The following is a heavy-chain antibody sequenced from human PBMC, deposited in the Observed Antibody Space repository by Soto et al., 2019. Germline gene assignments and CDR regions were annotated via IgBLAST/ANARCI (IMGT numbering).Heavy chain of an antibody. CDR3: ARSIVAAGNRWFDP. CDR2: LYWHDNT. V-gene: IGHV2-5*01. CDR1: GFSLSASGEG. J-gene: IGHJ5*02. Sequence: SGPTLVNPTQTLTLTCTVSGFSLSASGEGVGWIRQPPGKAPEWLGVLYWHDNTRYTRYSPSLKNRLAITEDTSKNQVVLTLTNMDPVDTATYYCARSIVAAGNRWFDPWGQGTTVTVSS. D-gene: IGHD6-13*01.